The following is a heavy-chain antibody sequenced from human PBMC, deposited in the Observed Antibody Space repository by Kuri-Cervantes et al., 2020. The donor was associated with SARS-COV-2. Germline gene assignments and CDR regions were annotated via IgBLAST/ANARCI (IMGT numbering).Heavy chain of an antibody. J-gene: IGHJ4*02. CDR2: IYPGDSDT. V-gene: IGHV5-51*01. CDR1: GYKFTSFW. CDR3: ARHFRHKDWLIPEVSTYFDS. D-gene: IGHD3-22*01. Sequence: KASCKDSGYKFTSFWIGWVRPMPGKGLEWMGVIYPGDSDTRYSPSFQGQVTLSSDRSISTAYLQWSSLKASDTAIYYCARHFRHKDWLIPEVSTYFDSWGQGTLVTVSS.